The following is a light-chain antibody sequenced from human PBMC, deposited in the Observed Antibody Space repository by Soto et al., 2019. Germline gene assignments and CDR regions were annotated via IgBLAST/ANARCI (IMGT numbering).Light chain of an antibody. V-gene: IGKV1-39*01. CDR3: QQNYSATWT. CDR1: QGISNY. CDR2: AAS. J-gene: IGKJ1*01. Sequence: DIQMTQSPPSLSASVGDRVTITCRASQGISNYLAWYQQKPGELPKLVIYAASTLQSGVTSRFSGSGSETDFTLTISSLQPEDFATYSCQQNYSATWTFGQGTKVEIK.